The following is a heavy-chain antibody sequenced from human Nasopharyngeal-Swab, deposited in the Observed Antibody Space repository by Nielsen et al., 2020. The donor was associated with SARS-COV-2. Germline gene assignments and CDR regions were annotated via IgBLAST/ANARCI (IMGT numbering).Heavy chain of an antibody. CDR3: ARDVGVTTSTLDYFDY. CDR2: IWFDGSNK. J-gene: IGHJ4*02. Sequence: GGSLRLSCEASGFTFSSYAIHWVRQAPGKGLEGVAVIWFDGSNKYYADSVKGRFTISRDNSKNTVYLQMNSLRGEDTAMYFCARDVGVTTSTLDYFDYWGQGTLVTVSS. D-gene: IGHD4-17*01. V-gene: IGHV3-33*01. CDR1: GFTFSSYA.